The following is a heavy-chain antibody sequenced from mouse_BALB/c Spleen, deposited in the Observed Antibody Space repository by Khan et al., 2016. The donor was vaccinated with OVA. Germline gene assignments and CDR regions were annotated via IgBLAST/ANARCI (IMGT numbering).Heavy chain of an antibody. CDR3: ARCLYGSSYDYYAMDY. D-gene: IGHD1-1*01. Sequence: EVELVESGGDLVKPGGSLKLSCAASGCTFSTYGMSWVRQTPDKRLEWVAIISTSGSYTYYPDSVKGRFTISRDNAKNTMYLQMSSLKSEDTAMYYCARCLYGSSYDYYAMDYWGQGTSVTVSS. CDR2: ISTSGSYT. CDR1: GCTFSTYG. J-gene: IGHJ4*01. V-gene: IGHV5-6*01.